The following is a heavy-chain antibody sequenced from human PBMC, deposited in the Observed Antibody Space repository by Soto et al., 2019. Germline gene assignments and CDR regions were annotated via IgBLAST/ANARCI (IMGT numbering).Heavy chain of an antibody. CDR1: GGSFSGYY. CDR2: INHSGST. CDR3: ARAPKVSGSSQTRPDF. J-gene: IGHJ4*02. V-gene: IGHV4-34*01. D-gene: IGHD6-6*01. Sequence: PSETLSLTCAVYGGSFSGYYWSWMRQPPGKGLEWIGEINHSGSTNYNPSLKSRVSISIDTSKKQFSLNLASVSAADTAVYYCARAPKVSGSSQTRPDFWGQGTLVTVSS.